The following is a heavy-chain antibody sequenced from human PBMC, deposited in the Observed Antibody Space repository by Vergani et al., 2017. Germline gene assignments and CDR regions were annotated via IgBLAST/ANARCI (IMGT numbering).Heavy chain of an antibody. Sequence: LEESGGGSVKPGGSLRLSCAASGFKFSDHYMSWIRQAPGKGLEWVSHISPGASTVSYTDSVTGRFTVSRDNDNNSLTLDITTLGVEDTAVYYCAKNPGISTTRHYYAMDVWGQGTTVTVSS. CDR2: ISPGASTV. CDR1: GFKFSDHY. D-gene: IGHD1-1*01. V-gene: IGHV3-11*04. J-gene: IGHJ6*02. CDR3: AKNPGISTTRHYYAMDV.